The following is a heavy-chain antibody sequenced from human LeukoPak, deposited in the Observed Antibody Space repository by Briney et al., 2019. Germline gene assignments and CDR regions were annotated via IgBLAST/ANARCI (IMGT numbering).Heavy chain of an antibody. CDR2: IIPIFGTA. Sequence: SVKVSCKASGGTFSSYTISWVRQAPGQGLEWMGGIIPIFGTANYAQKFQGRVTITADKSTSTAYMELSSLRSEDTAVYYCARLSTIVATINVDYYYGMDVWGKGTTVTVSS. CDR1: GGTFSSYT. J-gene: IGHJ6*04. D-gene: IGHD5-12*01. V-gene: IGHV1-69*06. CDR3: ARLSTIVATINVDYYYGMDV.